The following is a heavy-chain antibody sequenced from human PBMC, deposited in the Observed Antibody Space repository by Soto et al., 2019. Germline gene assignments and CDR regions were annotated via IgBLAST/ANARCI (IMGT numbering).Heavy chain of an antibody. Sequence: TSETLSLTCTVAGGSISSYYWSWIRQPPGKGLEWIGYIYYSGSTNYNPSLKSRVTISVDTSKNQFSLKLSSVTAADTAVYYCARETLRHWFDPWGQGTLVTVSS. V-gene: IGHV4-59*01. CDR2: IYYSGST. J-gene: IGHJ5*02. CDR3: ARETLRHWFDP. D-gene: IGHD4-17*01. CDR1: GGSISSYY.